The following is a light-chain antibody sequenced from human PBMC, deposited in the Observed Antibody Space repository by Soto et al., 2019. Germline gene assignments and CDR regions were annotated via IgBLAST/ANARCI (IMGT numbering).Light chain of an antibody. CDR3: QQYNQWPPLT. V-gene: IGKV3D-15*01. CDR1: QRVSRD. J-gene: IGKJ4*01. CDR2: DTS. Sequence: IVMTQSPVTLSVSPWERVTLSCRASQRVSRDLAWYQQKPGQAPRLLLYDTSTRATGVPARFSGSGSGTEFTLTISDLQSADFAVYYCQQYNQWPPLTFGGGTKVDIK.